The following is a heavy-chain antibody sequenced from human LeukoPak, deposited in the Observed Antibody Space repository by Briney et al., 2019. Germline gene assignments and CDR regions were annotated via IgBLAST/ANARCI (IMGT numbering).Heavy chain of an antibody. J-gene: IGHJ4*02. CDR1: GGSISSYY. V-gene: IGHV4-59*08. CDR2: IYYSGST. CDR3: ARQVVAVDSDYFDY. D-gene: IGHD2-15*01. Sequence: SETLSLTCTVSGGSISSYYWSWIRQPPGKGLEWIGYIYYSGSTNYNPSLKSRVTISVDTSKNQFSLKLSSVTAADTAVYYCARQVVAVDSDYFDYWGQGTLVTVSS.